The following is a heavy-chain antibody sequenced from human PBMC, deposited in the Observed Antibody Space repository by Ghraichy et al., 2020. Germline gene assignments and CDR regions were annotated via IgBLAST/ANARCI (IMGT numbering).Heavy chain of an antibody. CDR1: GDSVSSNSAA. CDR2: TYYRSKWYN. D-gene: IGHD6-13*01. J-gene: IGHJ5*02. V-gene: IGHV6-1*01. CDR3: ARDPVTYSSSWYGGFDP. Sequence: SQTLSLTCAISGDSVSSNSAAWNWIRQSPSRGLEWLGRTYYRSKWYNDYAVSVKSRITINPDTSKNQFSLQLNSVTPEDTAVYYCARDPVTYSSSWYGGFDPWGKGTLVTSPQ.